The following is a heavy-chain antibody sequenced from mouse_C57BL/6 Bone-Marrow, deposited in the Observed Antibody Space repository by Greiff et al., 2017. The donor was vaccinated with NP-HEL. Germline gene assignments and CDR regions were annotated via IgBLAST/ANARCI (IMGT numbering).Heavy chain of an antibody. CDR3: LDSSGYFDY. V-gene: IGHV6-3*01. D-gene: IGHD3-2*02. J-gene: IGHJ2*01. CDR1: GFTFSNYW. CDR2: IRLKSDNYAT. Sequence: EVKLMESGGGLVQPGGSMKLSCVASGFTFSNYWMNWVRQSPEKGLEWVAQIRLKSDNYATHYAESVKGRFTISRDDSKSSVYLQMNNLRAEDTGIYYCLDSSGYFDYWGQGTTLTVSS.